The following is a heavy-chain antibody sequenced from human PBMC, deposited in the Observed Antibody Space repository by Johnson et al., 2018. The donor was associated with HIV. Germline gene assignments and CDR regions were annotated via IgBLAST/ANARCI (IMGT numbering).Heavy chain of an antibody. V-gene: IGHV3-53*01. D-gene: IGHD3-3*02. Sequence: VQLVESGGGLIQPGGSLRLSCAASGFTVSSNYMSWVRQAPGKGLEWVSVIYSGGSTYYADSVKGRFTISRDNSKNTLYLQMNSLRAEDTAVYFCARAHLICPKNAFDIWGRGTMVTVSS. CDR1: GFTVSSNY. J-gene: IGHJ3*02. CDR2: IYSGGST. CDR3: ARAHLICPKNAFDI.